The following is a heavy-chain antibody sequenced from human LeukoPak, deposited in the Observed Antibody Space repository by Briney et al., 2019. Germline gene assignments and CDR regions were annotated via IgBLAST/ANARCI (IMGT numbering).Heavy chain of an antibody. D-gene: IGHD3-10*01. CDR2: IYTSGST. CDR3: AGEGEYYGSGSYCDY. V-gene: IGHV4-4*07. J-gene: IGHJ4*02. CDR1: GGSISSYY. Sequence: SETLSLTCTVSGGSISSYYWSWIRQPAGKGLEWIGRIYTSGSTNYNPSLKSRVTMSVDTSKNQFSLRLTSVTAADTAVYYCAGEGEYYGSGSYCDYWGQGTLVTVSS.